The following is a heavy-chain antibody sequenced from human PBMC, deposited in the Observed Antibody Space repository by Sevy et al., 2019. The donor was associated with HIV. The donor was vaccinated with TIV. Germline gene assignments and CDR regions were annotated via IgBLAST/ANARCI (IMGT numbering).Heavy chain of an antibody. D-gene: IGHD3-10*01. CDR1: GFTFSHHN. V-gene: IGHV3-48*02. CDR3: AREVVRALGTNALDF. CDR2: ISESGSTT. Sequence: GGSLRLSCAASGFTFSHHNMNWVRQAPGKGLEWISSISESGSTTYFADSVMGRFTISRDNAKNSLFLEMHSLTDEDTAVDYGAREVVRALGTNALDFWGRGIQVTVSS. J-gene: IGHJ4*01.